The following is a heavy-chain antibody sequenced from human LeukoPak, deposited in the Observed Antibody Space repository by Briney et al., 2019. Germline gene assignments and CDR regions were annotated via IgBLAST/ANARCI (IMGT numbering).Heavy chain of an antibody. CDR3: ARSSGSYGVDDAFDI. J-gene: IGHJ3*02. D-gene: IGHD1-26*01. V-gene: IGHV4-59*01. CDR1: GDSIGSYY. Sequence: SETLSLTCTVSGDSIGSYYWSWIRQPPGKGLEWIGYIYYSGSTNYNPSLKSRVTISVDTSKNQFSLKLSSVTAADTAVYYCARSSGSYGVDDAFDIWGQGTMVTVSS. CDR2: IYYSGST.